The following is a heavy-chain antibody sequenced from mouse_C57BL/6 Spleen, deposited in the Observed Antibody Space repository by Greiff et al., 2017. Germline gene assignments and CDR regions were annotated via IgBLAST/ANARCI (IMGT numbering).Heavy chain of an antibody. V-gene: IGHV2-2*01. D-gene: IGHD2-4*01. CDR2: IWSGGST. CDR1: GFSLTSYG. J-gene: IGHJ4*01. CDR3: ANYYDEDYYAMDY. Sequence: VKLVESGPGLVQPSQSLSITCTVSGFSLTSYGVHWVRQSPGKGLEWLGVIWSGGSTDYNAAFISRLSISKDNSKSPVFFKMNSLQADDTAIYYCANYYDEDYYAMDYWGQGTSVTVSS.